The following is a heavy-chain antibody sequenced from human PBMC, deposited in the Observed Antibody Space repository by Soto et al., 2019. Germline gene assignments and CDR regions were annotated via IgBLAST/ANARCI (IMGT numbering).Heavy chain of an antibody. J-gene: IGHJ4*02. CDR1: GASISSDGYS. D-gene: IGHD2-2*01. V-gene: IGHV4-30-2*01. Sequence: PSETLSLTCTVSGASISSDGYSWSWIRQPPGEGLEWIGYFYHDGTTYYNPSLRSRVTISVDKSKNQFSLRLISVTAADTAVYYCAGSRCCSSTTCYFFDYWGQGALVTVSS. CDR3: AGSRCCSSTTCYFFDY. CDR2: FYHDGTT.